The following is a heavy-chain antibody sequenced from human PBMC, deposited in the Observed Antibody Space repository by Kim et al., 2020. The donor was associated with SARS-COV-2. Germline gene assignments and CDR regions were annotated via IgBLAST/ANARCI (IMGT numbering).Heavy chain of an antibody. Sequence: SETLSLICVVSGGSMVDRGYYWGWIRQPPGKGLEWIGNIFHSGKAFYNPSFASRVSMSLDTSRGQVSMRLTSATAADTAVYFCAPRVLVGATLYFDSWG. V-gene: IGHV4-39*01. D-gene: IGHD1-26*01. CDR1: GGSMVDRGYY. J-gene: IGHJ4*01. CDR2: IFHSGKA. CDR3: APRVLVGATLYFDS.